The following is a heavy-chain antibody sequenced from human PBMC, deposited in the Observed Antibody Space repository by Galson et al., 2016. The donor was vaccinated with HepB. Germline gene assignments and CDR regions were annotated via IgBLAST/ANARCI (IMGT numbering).Heavy chain of an antibody. J-gene: IGHJ4*02. CDR3: GKEASSRTKWRRLDY. Sequence: SLRLSCAASGFIFSTYAMSWVRQAPGKGLEWVSGISGSGDTTYYADSVKGRFTISRDTSKNTLSLEMNSLRAEDTAIYYCGKEASSRTKWRRLDYWGQGTLATVSS. CDR1: GFIFSTYA. D-gene: IGHD2-2*01. CDR2: ISGSGDTT. V-gene: IGHV3-23*01.